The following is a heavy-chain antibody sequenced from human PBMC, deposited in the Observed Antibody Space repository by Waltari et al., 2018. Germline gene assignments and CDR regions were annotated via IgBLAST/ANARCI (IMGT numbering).Heavy chain of an antibody. D-gene: IGHD6-19*01. Sequence: QVQLVQSGAEVKKPGASVKVSCKASGYTFTGYYMHWVRQAPGQGLEWVGCSNPNSGGTNYAQKFQGRVTRTRDTSSSTAYMELSRLRSDDTAVYYCASVPISAVAGTGRFDYWGQGTLVTVSS. CDR2: SNPNSGGT. CDR3: ASVPISAVAGTGRFDY. J-gene: IGHJ4*02. V-gene: IGHV1-2*02. CDR1: GYTFTGYY.